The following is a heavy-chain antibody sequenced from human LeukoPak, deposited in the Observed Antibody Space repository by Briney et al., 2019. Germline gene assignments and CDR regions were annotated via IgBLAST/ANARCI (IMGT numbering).Heavy chain of an antibody. V-gene: IGHV4-59*01. J-gene: IGHJ1*01. CDR3: ARGSPTQYCSGGSCYSGYFQH. CDR1: GGSISSYY. Sequence: SETLSLTCTVSGGSISSYYWSWIRQPPGKGLEWIGYIYYSGSTNYNPPLKSRVTMSVDTSKSQFSLKLNFVTAADTAVYYCARGSPTQYCSGGSCYSGYFQHWGQGTLVTVSS. D-gene: IGHD2-15*01. CDR2: IYYSGST.